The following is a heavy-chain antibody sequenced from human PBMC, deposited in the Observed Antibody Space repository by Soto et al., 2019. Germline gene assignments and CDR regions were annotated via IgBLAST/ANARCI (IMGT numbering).Heavy chain of an antibody. CDR2: IYYSGTT. J-gene: IGHJ4*02. CDR1: GRSISRGGYY. V-gene: IGHV4-31*03. Sequence: TSDTLSLTCTVSGRSISRGGYYWSWIPQHPGKGLEWIGYIYYSGTTYYNPSLKSRVTISVDTSKNQLSLKLSSGTAADTAVYYCARKHDYWGEGALVRVSS. CDR3: ARKHDY.